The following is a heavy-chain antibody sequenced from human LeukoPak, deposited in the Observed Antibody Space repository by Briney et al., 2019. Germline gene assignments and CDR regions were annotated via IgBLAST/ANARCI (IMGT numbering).Heavy chain of an antibody. J-gene: IGHJ5*02. CDR3: VRERRDVMNWFDP. V-gene: IGHV3-30*02. D-gene: IGHD1-1*01. Sequence: GGSLRLSCAASGFTFSSYGMHWVRQAPGKGLEWVAFIRYDGSNKYHADSVRGRFTISRDNAKNTLYLQMNSLRVEDTAVYYCVRERRDVMNWFDPWGQGTLVTVSS. CDR2: IRYDGSNK. CDR1: GFTFSSYG.